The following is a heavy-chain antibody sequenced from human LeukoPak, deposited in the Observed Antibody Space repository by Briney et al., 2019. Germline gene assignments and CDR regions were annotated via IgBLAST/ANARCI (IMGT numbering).Heavy chain of an antibody. V-gene: IGHV4-59*01. CDR3: ARERAVTTYYYFDY. D-gene: IGHD4-17*01. Sequence: SETLSLTCTVSGGSISSYYWSWIRQPPGKGLEWIGYIYYSGSTNYNPSLKSRVTISVDTSKNQFSLRLSSVTAADTAVYYCARERAVTTYYYFDYWGQGTLVTVSS. J-gene: IGHJ4*02. CDR1: GGSISSYY. CDR2: IYYSGST.